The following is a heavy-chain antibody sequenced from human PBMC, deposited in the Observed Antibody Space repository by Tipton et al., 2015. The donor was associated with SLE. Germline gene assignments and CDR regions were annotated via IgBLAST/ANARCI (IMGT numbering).Heavy chain of an antibody. Sequence: TLSLTCTVYSGSISDPRYFWGWIRQPPGKGLEWIGSIFYSGNTYYSPSLKTRVTVSVDTSKNQFSLRLSSVTAADTAVYYCARDGRYSDYDLDYWGQGTLVTVSS. D-gene: IGHD5-12*01. CDR3: ARDGRYSDYDLDY. CDR2: IFYSGNT. CDR1: SGSISDPRYF. V-gene: IGHV4-39*07. J-gene: IGHJ4*02.